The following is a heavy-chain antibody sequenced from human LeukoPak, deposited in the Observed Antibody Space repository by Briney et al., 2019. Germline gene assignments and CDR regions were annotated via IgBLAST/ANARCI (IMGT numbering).Heavy chain of an antibody. V-gene: IGHV6-1*01. Sequence: SQTLSLACAISGDSVSSNSAAWNWIRQSPSRGLEWLGRTYYRSKWYNGYAVSVKSRITINPDTSKNQFSLRLNSVTPEDTAVYYCARADHGDYVTPYYFDYWGQGTLVTVSS. D-gene: IGHD4-17*01. J-gene: IGHJ4*02. CDR1: GDSVSSNSAA. CDR2: TYYRSKWYN. CDR3: ARADHGDYVTPYYFDY.